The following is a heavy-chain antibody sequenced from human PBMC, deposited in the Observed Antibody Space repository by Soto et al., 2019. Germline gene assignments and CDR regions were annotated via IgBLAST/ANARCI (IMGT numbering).Heavy chain of an antibody. J-gene: IGHJ5*02. CDR2: IYYSGST. D-gene: IGHD4-17*01. CDR3: ARGETTVTEPNWFDP. CDR1: GGSISSGGYY. V-gene: IGHV4-31*03. Sequence: QVQLQESGPGLVKPSQTLSLTCTVSGGSISSGGYYWSWIRQHPGKGLEWIGYIYYSGSTYYNPSLKSRVTLSVDTSKNQFSLKLSSVTAADTAVYYCARGETTVTEPNWFDPWGQGTLVTVSS.